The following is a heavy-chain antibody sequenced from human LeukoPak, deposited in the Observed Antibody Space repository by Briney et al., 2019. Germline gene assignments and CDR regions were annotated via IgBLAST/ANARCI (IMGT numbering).Heavy chain of an antibody. CDR1: GYTFTGYY. V-gene: IGHV1-2*02. Sequence: ASVKVSCKASGYTFTGYYMHWVRQAPGQGLEWMGWINPNSGGTNYAQKFQGRVTMTRDTSISTAYMELSRLRSDDTAVYYCTRDQYCSGGSCDYTMVDYWGQGTLVTVSS. CDR2: INPNSGGT. J-gene: IGHJ4*02. D-gene: IGHD2-15*01. CDR3: TRDQYCSGGSCDYTMVDY.